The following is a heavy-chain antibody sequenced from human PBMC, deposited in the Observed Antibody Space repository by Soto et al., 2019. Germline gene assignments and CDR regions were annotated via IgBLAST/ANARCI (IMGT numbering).Heavy chain of an antibody. D-gene: IGHD4-17*01. Sequence: GGSLRLSCAASGFTFHTAWLSWIRQPPGKGLEWVGRIKSNSAGGTTQDAAPVKGRFTISRDDSKNTLYLEMNSLKTEDTAIYYCTTGSLTTYTGAEDHWDQGTLVTVSS. CDR2: IKSNSAGGTT. J-gene: IGHJ4*02. CDR1: GFTFHTAW. V-gene: IGHV3-15*01. CDR3: TTGSLTTYTGAEDH.